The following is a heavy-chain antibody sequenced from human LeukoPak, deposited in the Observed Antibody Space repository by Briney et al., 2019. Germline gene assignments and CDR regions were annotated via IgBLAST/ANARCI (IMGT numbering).Heavy chain of an antibody. V-gene: IGHV4-59*01. CDR3: ARTYCGGDCYYRY. J-gene: IGHJ4*02. D-gene: IGHD2-21*02. Sequence: SETLSLTCTVSGGSTSNYYWSWIRQPPGKGLEWIGYIYYSGSTNYNPSLKSRVTISVDTSKNQFSLKLSSVTAADTAVYYCARTYCGGDCYYRYWGQGTLVTVSS. CDR1: GGSTSNYY. CDR2: IYYSGST.